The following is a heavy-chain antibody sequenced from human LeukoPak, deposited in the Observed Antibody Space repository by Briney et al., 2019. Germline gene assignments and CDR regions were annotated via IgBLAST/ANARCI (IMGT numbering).Heavy chain of an antibody. J-gene: IGHJ4*02. CDR1: GFTFSSYG. Sequence: GGSLRLSCAASGFTFSSYGMSWVRQAPGKGLEWISTISGSGGSTYYTDSVKGRFTISRDNSKNTLYLQMNSLRAEDTAVYYCARDWGSYSITINREGEYYFDYWGQGTLVTVSS. V-gene: IGHV3-23*01. D-gene: IGHD1-26*01. CDR3: ARDWGSYSITINREGEYYFDY. CDR2: ISGSGGST.